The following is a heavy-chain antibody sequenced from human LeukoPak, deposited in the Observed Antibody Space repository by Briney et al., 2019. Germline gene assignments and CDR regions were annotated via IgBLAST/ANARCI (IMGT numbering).Heavy chain of an antibody. CDR2: IYTSGTT. CDR1: GGSVSSGHFY. J-gene: IGHJ4*02. CDR3: VRECHYFDSAGNFDY. D-gene: IGHD3-22*01. V-gene: IGHV4-61*09. Sequence: SETLSLTCTVSGGSVSSGHFYWSWIRQPAGKGLEWIGHIYTSGTTKYNPSLKSRVTILADTSNNQFSLRLTSVTAADTAVYFCVRECHYFDSAGNFDYWGQGTLVTVSS.